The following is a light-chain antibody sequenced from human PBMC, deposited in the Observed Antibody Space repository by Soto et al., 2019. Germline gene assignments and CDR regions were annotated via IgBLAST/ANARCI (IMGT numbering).Light chain of an antibody. V-gene: IGKV3-15*01. Sequence: EILLTQSPAIVSLSPGERATLSCRASQSVRSNLAWYQQKPGQAPRLVIYAASTRATGIPDRFSGSVSGTEFTLTISSLQSEDFAVYYCQQYNEWPPFTFGQGTRLEIK. J-gene: IGKJ5*01. CDR3: QQYNEWPPFT. CDR1: QSVRSN. CDR2: AAS.